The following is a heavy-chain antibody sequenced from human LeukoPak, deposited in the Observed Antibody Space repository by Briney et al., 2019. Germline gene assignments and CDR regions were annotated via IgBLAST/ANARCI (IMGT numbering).Heavy chain of an antibody. CDR1: ENTFTNYY. CDR2: INPKGGRT. CDR3: ARDMSTRVTPISYAIDV. D-gene: IGHD4-23*01. V-gene: IGHV1-46*01. Sequence: ASVKVSCKASENTFTNYYMHWVRQAPGQGLEWLGLINPKGGRTSYAQNFQGRVTMTRDTSTTTVYLELSSLRSEDTAVYYCARDMSTRVTPISYAIDVWGQGTMVTVXS. J-gene: IGHJ3*01.